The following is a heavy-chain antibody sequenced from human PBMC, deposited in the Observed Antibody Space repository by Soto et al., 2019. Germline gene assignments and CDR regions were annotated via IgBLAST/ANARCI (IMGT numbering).Heavy chain of an antibody. J-gene: IGHJ1*01. D-gene: IGHD3-22*01. V-gene: IGHV3-9*01. CDR1: GFNFDDYA. CDR3: AKDMLEYYYDRSGYFQH. Sequence: SLRLSCAASGFNFDDYAMHWVRQAPGKGLEWVSGISGNSGSKGYADSVKGRFTISRDNAKNSLYLQMNSLRAEDTALYYCAKDMLEYYYDRSGYFQHWGQGTLVTVSS. CDR2: ISGNSGSK.